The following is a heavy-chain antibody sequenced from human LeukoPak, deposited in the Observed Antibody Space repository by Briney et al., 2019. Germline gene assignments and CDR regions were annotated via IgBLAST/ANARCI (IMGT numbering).Heavy chain of an antibody. V-gene: IGHV1-8*02. D-gene: IGHD3-10*01. CDR2: VIPNSGNT. CDR3: ARGIWFGDFLRSVYAMDV. Sequence: ASVRVSCKASGYTFTNNDINWVRQATGQGLEWMGWVIPNSGNTDCAPKFQGRVTMSRDTSISTAYMEVSSLTSEDTAVYFCARGIWFGDFLRSVYAMDVWGQGTAVTVSS. J-gene: IGHJ6*02. CDR1: GYTFTNND.